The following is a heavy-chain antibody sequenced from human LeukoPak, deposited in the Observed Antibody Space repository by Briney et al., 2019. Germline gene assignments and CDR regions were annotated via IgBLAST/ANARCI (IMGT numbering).Heavy chain of an antibody. CDR3: TTDFHWFDP. Sequence: GGSLRLSCAASGFTFSGSAMHWVRQASRKGLEWVGRIRSKANSYATAYAASVKGRFTISRDDSKNTAYLQMNSMKTEDTAVYYCTTDFHWFDPWGQGTLVTVSS. D-gene: IGHD3-3*01. CDR1: GFTFSGSA. CDR2: IRSKANSYAT. V-gene: IGHV3-73*01. J-gene: IGHJ5*02.